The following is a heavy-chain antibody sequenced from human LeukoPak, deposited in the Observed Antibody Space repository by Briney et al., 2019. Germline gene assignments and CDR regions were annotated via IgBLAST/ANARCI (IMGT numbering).Heavy chain of an antibody. Sequence: PGGSLRLSCVASGLLTFSNKWMYWVRQAPGRGLVWVSRINSDGSSTTYADSVKGRFTISRDNAKNTLYLQMSSLRAEDTAVYYCASKNIAAAGDYWGQGTLVTVSS. CDR3: ASKNIAAAGDY. J-gene: IGHJ4*02. CDR1: GLLTFSNKW. CDR2: INSDGSST. V-gene: IGHV3-74*01. D-gene: IGHD6-13*01.